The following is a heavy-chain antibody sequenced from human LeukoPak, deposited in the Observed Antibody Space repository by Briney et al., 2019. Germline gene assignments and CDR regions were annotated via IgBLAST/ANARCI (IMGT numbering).Heavy chain of an antibody. CDR2: INPNSGAT. Sequence: ASVKVSCKATGDTFTGYYMHWVRQAPGQGLEWMGWINPNSGATNYAQKFQGRVTMTRDTSISTAYMELSRLRSDDTAVYYCARESSMRGADVFDIWGQGTMVTVSS. CDR1: GDTFTGYY. V-gene: IGHV1-2*02. D-gene: IGHD1-26*01. CDR3: ARESSMRGADVFDI. J-gene: IGHJ3*02.